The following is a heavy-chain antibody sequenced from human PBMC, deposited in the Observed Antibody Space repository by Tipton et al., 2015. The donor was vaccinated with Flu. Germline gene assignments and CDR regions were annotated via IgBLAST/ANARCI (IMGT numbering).Heavy chain of an antibody. Sequence: SLRLSCVASEFDFIRYPMTWVRQAPGKGLQWVATIQSDGSEDYYADSVKGRFTVSRDNSKNSLFLQMNSLTSEDTALYYCTKELNGRTRVASDAFDVWGQGTVVTVSS. CDR3: TKELNGRTRVASDAFDV. J-gene: IGHJ3*01. CDR2: IQSDGSED. D-gene: IGHD2-15*01. CDR1: EFDFIRYP. V-gene: IGHV3-7*03.